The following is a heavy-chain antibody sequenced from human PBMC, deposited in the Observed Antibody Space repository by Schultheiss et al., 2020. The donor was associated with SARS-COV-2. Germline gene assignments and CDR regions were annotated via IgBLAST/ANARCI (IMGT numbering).Heavy chain of an antibody. CDR3: ARERIDGLDV. CDR1: GFTFSNAW. V-gene: IGHV3-64*04. D-gene: IGHD2-15*01. J-gene: IGHJ6*02. CDR2: IDNKGGST. Sequence: GGSLRLSCAASGFTFSNAWMNWVRQAPGKELEYVSAIDNKGGSTYYADSVKGRFTVSRDNSKNTLYLQMNSLRAEDTAVYYCARERIDGLDVWGQGTTVTVSS.